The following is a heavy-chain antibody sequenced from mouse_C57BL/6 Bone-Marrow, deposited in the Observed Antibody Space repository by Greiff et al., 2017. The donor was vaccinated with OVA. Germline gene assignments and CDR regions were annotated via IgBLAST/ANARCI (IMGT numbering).Heavy chain of an antibody. Sequence: EVQLQQSGAELVRPGASVKLSCTASGFNIKDDYMHWVKQRPEQGLEWIGWIDPENGATEYASKFPGKATRTADTYSNTAYLQLSSLTSEDTAVYYCTDVQAWVAYWGQGTLVTVSA. J-gene: IGHJ3*01. V-gene: IGHV14-4*01. CDR3: TDVQAWVAY. CDR2: IDPENGAT. CDR1: GFNIKDDY.